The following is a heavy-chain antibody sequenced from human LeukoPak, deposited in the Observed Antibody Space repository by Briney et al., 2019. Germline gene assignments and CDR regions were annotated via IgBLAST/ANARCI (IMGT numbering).Heavy chain of an antibody. CDR2: IDYSGST. V-gene: IGHV4-30-4*01. D-gene: IGHD6-13*01. Sequence: SQTLSLTCTVSGGSISSGDYYWSWIRQPSGKGLEWIAYIDYSGSTSYNPSLKSRVTISVDTSKNQFSMQLNSVTAAYTVVYYCASGDSSTWSFKIWGQGTLVTVSS. J-gene: IGHJ4*02. CDR3: ASGDSSTWSFKI. CDR1: GGSISSGDYY.